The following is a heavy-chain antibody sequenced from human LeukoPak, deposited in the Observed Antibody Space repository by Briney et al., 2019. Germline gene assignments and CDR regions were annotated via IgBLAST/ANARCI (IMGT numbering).Heavy chain of an antibody. V-gene: IGHV3-23*01. CDR3: AKDRGYCSGGSCSFNY. D-gene: IGHD2-15*01. Sequence: PGGSLRLSCAASGFTFSSYAMSWDRQAPGKGLEWVSAISGSGGSTYYADSVKGRFTISRDNSKNTLYLQMNSLRAEDTAVYYCAKDRGYCSGGSCSFNYWGQGTLVTVSS. CDR2: ISGSGGST. CDR1: GFTFSSYA. J-gene: IGHJ4*02.